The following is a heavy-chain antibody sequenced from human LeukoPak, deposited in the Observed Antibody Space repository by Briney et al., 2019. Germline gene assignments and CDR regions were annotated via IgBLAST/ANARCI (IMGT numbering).Heavy chain of an antibody. Sequence: ASVKVSCKASGYTFTGYTVHWVRQAPGQGLDWMGWVNPKSGATNYAQKFKGWVTMTRDTSISTAYMELSRLTPDDTAVYYCARVNYGSGIHFDYWGQGTLVTVSS. D-gene: IGHD3-10*01. CDR2: VNPKSGAT. V-gene: IGHV1-2*04. J-gene: IGHJ4*02. CDR1: GYTFTGYT. CDR3: ARVNYGSGIHFDY.